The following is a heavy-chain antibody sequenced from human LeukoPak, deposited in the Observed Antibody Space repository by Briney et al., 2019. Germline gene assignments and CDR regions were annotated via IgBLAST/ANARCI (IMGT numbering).Heavy chain of an antibody. D-gene: IGHD1-26*01. Sequence: GRSLRLSCTASGSSLSNYAMHWVRQAPGKGLEWVAVISYDGSNKYYADSVKGRFTISRDNSKNTLYLQMNSLRAEDTAVYYCATDVFRWEQKNWFDPWGQGTLVTVSS. V-gene: IGHV3-30-3*01. CDR1: GSSLSNYA. J-gene: IGHJ5*02. CDR3: ATDVFRWEQKNWFDP. CDR2: ISYDGSNK.